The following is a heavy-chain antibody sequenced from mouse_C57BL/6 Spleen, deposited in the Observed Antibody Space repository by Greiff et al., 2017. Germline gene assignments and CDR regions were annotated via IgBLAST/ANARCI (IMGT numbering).Heavy chain of an antibody. CDR1: GFSLTSYG. Sequence: VQVVESGPGLVQPSQSLSITCTVSGFSLTSYGVHWVRQSPGKGLEWLGVIWSGGSTDYNAAFISRLSISKDNSKSQVFFKMNSLQADDTAIYYCARNSIYYGNHWYFDVWGTGTTVTVSS. V-gene: IGHV2-2*01. D-gene: IGHD2-1*01. J-gene: IGHJ1*03. CDR2: IWSGGST. CDR3: ARNSIYYGNHWYFDV.